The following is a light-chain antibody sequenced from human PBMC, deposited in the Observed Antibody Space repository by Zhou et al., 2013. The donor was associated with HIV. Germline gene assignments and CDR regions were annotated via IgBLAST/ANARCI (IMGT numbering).Light chain of an antibody. V-gene: IGKV1-5*03. CDR1: QSISNW. CDR2: KAS. J-gene: IGKJ4*01. CDR3: QHYNRYPIA. Sequence: DIQMTQSPSTLSASVGDRVTITCRASQSISNWLAWYQQKPGKAPKLLLYKASTLESGVPSRFSGSGSGTDFTLTISSLQPDDFATYYCQHYNRYPIAFGGGTKVEIK.